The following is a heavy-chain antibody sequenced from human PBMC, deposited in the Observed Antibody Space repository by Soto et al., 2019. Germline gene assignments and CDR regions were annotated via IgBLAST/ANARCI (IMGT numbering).Heavy chain of an antibody. J-gene: IGHJ4*02. CDR2: INPNSGGT. CDR1: GYTFTGYY. D-gene: IGHD3-3*01. CDR3: ARGKEGFLEWLLSDY. V-gene: IGHV1-2*04. Sequence: ASVKVSCKASGYTFTGYYMHWVRQAPGQGLEWMGWINPNSGGTNYAQKFQGWVTMTRDTSISTAYMELSRLRSDDTAVYYCARGKEGFLEWLLSDYWGQGTLVTVSS.